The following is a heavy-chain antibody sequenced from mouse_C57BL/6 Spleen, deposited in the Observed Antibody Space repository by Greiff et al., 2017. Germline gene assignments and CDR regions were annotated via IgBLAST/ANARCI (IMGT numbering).Heavy chain of an antibody. CDR1: GYAFSSSW. V-gene: IGHV1-82*01. J-gene: IGHJ4*01. D-gene: IGHD2-5*01. CDR2: IYPGDGDT. Sequence: QVQLQQSGPELVKPGASVKISCKASGYAFSSSWMNWVKQRPGKGLEWIGRIYPGDGDTNYNGKFKGKATLTADKSSSTAYMQLSSLTSEDSAVYFWARSRDYSNYPAMDYWGQGTSVTVSS. CDR3: ARSRDYSNYPAMDY.